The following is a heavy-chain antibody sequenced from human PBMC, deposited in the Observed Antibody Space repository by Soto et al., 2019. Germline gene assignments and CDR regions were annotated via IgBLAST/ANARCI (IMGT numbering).Heavy chain of an antibody. J-gene: IGHJ4*02. D-gene: IGHD3-3*01. CDR2: ISYDGSNK. CDR3: AREQHYERWIDY. CDR1: GFTFSSYA. Sequence: PGGSLRLSCAASGFTFSSYAMHWVRQAPGKGLEWVAVISYDGSNKYYADSVKGRFTISRDNSKNTLYLQMNSLRAEDTAVYYCAREQHYERWIDYWGQGTLVTVSS. V-gene: IGHV3-30-3*01.